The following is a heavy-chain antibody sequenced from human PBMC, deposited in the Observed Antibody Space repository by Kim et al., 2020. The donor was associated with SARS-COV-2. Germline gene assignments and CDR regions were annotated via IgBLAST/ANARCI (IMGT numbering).Heavy chain of an antibody. Sequence: GGSLRLSCAASGFTFDDYAMHWVRQAPGKGLEWVSGISWNSGSIGYADSVKGRFTISRDNAKNSLYLQMNSLRAEDTALYYCAKDIANYYGSGGNDYWGQGTLVTVSS. V-gene: IGHV3-9*01. CDR3: AKDIANYYGSGGNDY. CDR2: ISWNSGSI. D-gene: IGHD3-10*01. J-gene: IGHJ4*02. CDR1: GFTFDDYA.